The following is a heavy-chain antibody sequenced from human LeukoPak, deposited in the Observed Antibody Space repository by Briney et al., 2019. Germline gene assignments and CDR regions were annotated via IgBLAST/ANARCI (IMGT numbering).Heavy chain of an antibody. D-gene: IGHD6-13*01. V-gene: IGHV3-48*04. J-gene: IGHJ6*02. CDR3: AREGGYSSSWRGSSADYYYYYGMDV. CDR2: ISSSSSTI. Sequence: QPGGSLRLSCAASGFTFSSYSMNWVRQAPGKGLEWVSYISSSSSTIYYADSVKGRFTISRDNAKNSLYLQMNSLRAEDTAAYYCAREGGYSSSWRGSSADYYYYYGMDVWGQGTTVTVSS. CDR1: GFTFSSYS.